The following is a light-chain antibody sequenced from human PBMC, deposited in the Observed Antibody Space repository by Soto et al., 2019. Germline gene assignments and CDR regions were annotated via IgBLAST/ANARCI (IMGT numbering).Light chain of an antibody. J-gene: IGKJ4*01. V-gene: IGKV2-28*01. Sequence: DIVMTQAPLSLSVTPGEPASISCRSSQTLLHSNGYNYLDWYLQKPGQSPQLLTSLGSNRASGVPDRFSGSGSGTDFTLIISRVEAEDVGIYYCMQTLQTPLTFGGGTKVDIK. CDR1: QTLLHSNGYNY. CDR2: LGS. CDR3: MQTLQTPLT.